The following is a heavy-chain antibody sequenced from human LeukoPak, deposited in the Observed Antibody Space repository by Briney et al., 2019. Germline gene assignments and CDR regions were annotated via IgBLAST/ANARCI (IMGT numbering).Heavy chain of an antibody. CDR3: GRRPYDYFWGSYRHYY. V-gene: IGHV4-34*01. CDR2: INHSGRN. D-gene: IGHD3-16*02. J-gene: IGHJ6*01. CDR1: GGAFSGFY. Sequence: SETLSLICAVYGGAFSGFYWMWLRHPPGKGGVGSGEINHSGRNNENPSLERRITISENTSKKHSSLKLSSVTAANTAVYFWGRRPYDYFWGSYRHYY.